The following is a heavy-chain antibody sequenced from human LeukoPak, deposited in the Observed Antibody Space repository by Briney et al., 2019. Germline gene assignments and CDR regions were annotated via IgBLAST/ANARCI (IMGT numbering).Heavy chain of an antibody. V-gene: IGHV1-24*01. CDR2: FDPEDGET. CDR1: GYTLTELS. D-gene: IGHD6-13*01. Sequence: ASVKVSCKVSGYTLTELSMHWVRQAPGKGLECMGGFDPEDGETIYAQKFQGRVTMTEDTSTDTAYMELSSLRSEDTAVYYCATDRRPLKGIAAAGPYYMDVWGKGTTVTVSS. J-gene: IGHJ6*03. CDR3: ATDRRPLKGIAAAGPYYMDV.